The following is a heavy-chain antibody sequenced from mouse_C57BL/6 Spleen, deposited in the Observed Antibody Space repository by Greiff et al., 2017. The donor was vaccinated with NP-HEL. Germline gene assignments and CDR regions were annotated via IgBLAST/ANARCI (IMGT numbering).Heavy chain of an antibody. V-gene: IGHV1-81*01. CDR3: ARRDPITTVVATDY. CDR1: GYTFTSYG. Sequence: QVHVKQSGAELARPGASVKLSCKASGYTFTSYGISWVKQRTGQGLEWIGEIYPRSGNTYYNEKFKGKATLTADKSSSTAYMELRSLTSEDSAVYFCARRDPITTVVATDYWGQGTTLTVSS. J-gene: IGHJ2*01. CDR2: IYPRSGNT. D-gene: IGHD1-1*01.